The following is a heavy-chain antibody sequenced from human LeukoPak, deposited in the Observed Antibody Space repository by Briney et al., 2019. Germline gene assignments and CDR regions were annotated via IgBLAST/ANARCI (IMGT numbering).Heavy chain of an antibody. J-gene: IGHJ4*02. V-gene: IGHV3-9*01. CDR3: AKDQDGVAATSGFDY. D-gene: IGHD2-15*01. CDR1: GFTFDDYA. Sequence: GRSLRLSCAASGFTFDDYAMHWVRQAPGKGLEWVSGISWHSGSIGYADSVKGRFTISRDNAKNSLYLQMNSLRAEDTALYYCAKDQDGVAATSGFDYWGRGTLVTVSS. CDR2: ISWHSGSI.